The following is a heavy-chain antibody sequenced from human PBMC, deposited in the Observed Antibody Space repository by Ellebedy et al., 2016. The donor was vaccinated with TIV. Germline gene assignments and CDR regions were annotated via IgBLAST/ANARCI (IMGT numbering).Heavy chain of an antibody. Sequence: MPSETLSLTCSVSGGSMIAYYWIWVRQPAGRKLEWIGRIYSTGSTNYNPSLKSRVTMSLDTSNNQFSLRLTSVTAADTAVYYCARDTDREVSDVWGQGTTVTVSS. J-gene: IGHJ6*02. D-gene: IGHD5/OR15-5a*01. CDR3: ARDTDREVSDV. V-gene: IGHV4-4*07. CDR1: GGSMIAYY. CDR2: IYSTGST.